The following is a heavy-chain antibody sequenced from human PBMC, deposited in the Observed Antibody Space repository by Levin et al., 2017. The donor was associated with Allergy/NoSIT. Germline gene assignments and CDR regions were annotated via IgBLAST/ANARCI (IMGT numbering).Heavy chain of an antibody. Sequence: GESLKISCKGSGYSFTSYWIGWVRQMPGKGLEWMGIIYPGDSDTRYSPSFQGQVTISADKSISTAYLQWSSLKASDTAMYYCARHTQYYDFWSGYRPFDERLDPFYYYDGMDVWGQGTTVTVSS. CDR3: ARHTQYYDFWSGYRPFDERLDPFYYYDGMDV. D-gene: IGHD3-3*01. V-gene: IGHV5-51*01. CDR2: IYPGDSDT. J-gene: IGHJ6*02. CDR1: GYSFTSYW.